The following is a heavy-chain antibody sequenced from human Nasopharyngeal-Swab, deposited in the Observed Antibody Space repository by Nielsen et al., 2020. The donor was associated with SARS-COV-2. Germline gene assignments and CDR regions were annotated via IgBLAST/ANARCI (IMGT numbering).Heavy chain of an antibody. CDR2: IYYSGST. Sequence: SETLSLTCAVYGGSFSGYYWSWIRQPPGKGLEWIGYIYYSGSTNYNPSLKSRVTISVDTSKNQFSLKLSSVTAADTAVYYCARGTKDFWSGNGGHWFDPWGQGTLVTVSS. J-gene: IGHJ5*02. CDR3: ARGTKDFWSGNGGHWFDP. V-gene: IGHV4-59*01. D-gene: IGHD3-3*01. CDR1: GGSFSGYY.